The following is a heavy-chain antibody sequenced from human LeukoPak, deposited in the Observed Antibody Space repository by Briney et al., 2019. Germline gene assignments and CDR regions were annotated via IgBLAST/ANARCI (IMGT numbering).Heavy chain of an antibody. CDR1: GYTFTSYD. CDR3: ASSITIFGVVTTDTFDY. V-gene: IGHV1-8*01. J-gene: IGHJ4*02. D-gene: IGHD3-3*01. Sequence: ASVKVSCKASGYTFTSYDINWVRQATGQGLEWMGWMNPNSGNTGYAQKFQGRVTMTRNTSISTAYMELSSLRSEDTAVYYCASSITIFGVVTTDTFDYWGQGTLVTASS. CDR2: MNPNSGNT.